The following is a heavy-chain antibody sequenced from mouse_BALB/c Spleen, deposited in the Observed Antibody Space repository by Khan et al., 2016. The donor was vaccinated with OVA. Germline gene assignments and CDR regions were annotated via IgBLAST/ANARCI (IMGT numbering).Heavy chain of an antibody. CDR2: IDPTNDNI. J-gene: IGHJ3*01. CDR3: ATLYGNPFAY. V-gene: IGHV14-3*02. D-gene: IGHD2-1*01. CDR1: GFNIKDTY. Sequence: EVQLQESGAELVKPGASIKLSCTASGFNIKDTYMHWVKQRPEKGPEWIGRIDPTNDNIKYDPQFQDQVTITADTYSNTDYLQLSSLTSEDTAGDYYATLYGNPFAYWGQGTLVSVSA.